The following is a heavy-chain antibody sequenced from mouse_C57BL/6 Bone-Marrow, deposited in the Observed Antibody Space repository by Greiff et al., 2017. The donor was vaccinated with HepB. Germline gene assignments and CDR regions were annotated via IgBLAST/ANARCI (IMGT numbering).Heavy chain of an antibody. CDR2: IDPSDSYT. J-gene: IGHJ3*01. D-gene: IGHD4-1*02. V-gene: IGHV1-59*01. CDR1: GYTFTSYW. CDR3: ATTGFAY. Sequence: QVQLQQPGAELVRPGTSVKLSCKASGYTFTSYWMHWVKQRPGQGLEWIGVIDPSDSYTNYNQKFKGKATLTVDTSSSTAYMQLSSLTSEDSAVYYCATTGFAYWGQGNLITVSA.